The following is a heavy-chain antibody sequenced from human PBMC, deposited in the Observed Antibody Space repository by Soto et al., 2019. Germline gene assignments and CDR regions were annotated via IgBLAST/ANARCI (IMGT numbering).Heavy chain of an antibody. V-gene: IGHV4-59*12. J-gene: IGHJ5*02. CDR2: IYYSGST. CDR3: ASSSGWRRYNWFDP. D-gene: IGHD6-19*01. CDR1: GGSISSYY. Sequence: PSETLSLTCTVSGGSISSYYWSWIRQPPGKGLEWIGYIYYSGSTNYNPSLKSRVTISVDTSKNQFSLQLNSVTAADTAVYYCASSSGWRRYNWFDPWGQGTLVTVSS.